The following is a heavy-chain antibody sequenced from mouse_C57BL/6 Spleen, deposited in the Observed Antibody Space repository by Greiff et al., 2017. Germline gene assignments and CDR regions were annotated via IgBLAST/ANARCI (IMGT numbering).Heavy chain of an antibody. J-gene: IGHJ2*01. CDR1: GYTFTDYE. Sequence: QVQLQQSGAELVRPGASVTLSCKASGYTFTDYEMHWVKQTPVHGLEWIGALDPETGGTAYNQKFKGKAILTADKSSSTAYMALRSLTSEDSAVYYCTRCPYYCYFDYWGQGTTLTVSS. D-gene: IGHD1-1*01. CDR3: TRCPYYCYFDY. V-gene: IGHV1-15*01. CDR2: LDPETGGT.